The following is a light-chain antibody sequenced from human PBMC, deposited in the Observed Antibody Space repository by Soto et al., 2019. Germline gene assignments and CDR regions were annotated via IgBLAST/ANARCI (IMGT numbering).Light chain of an antibody. J-gene: IGKJ5*01. V-gene: IGKV4-1*01. Sequence: DIVMTQSPESLAVSLGERATINCKSSQSVSYSSNNKNYIAWFQQKPGQAPKLLIYWASTRESGVPDRFSGSESGTDFTLTISSLQAEDVGVYYCQQYYTSPYTFGQGTRLEIK. CDR1: QSVSYSSNNKNY. CDR2: WAS. CDR3: QQYYTSPYT.